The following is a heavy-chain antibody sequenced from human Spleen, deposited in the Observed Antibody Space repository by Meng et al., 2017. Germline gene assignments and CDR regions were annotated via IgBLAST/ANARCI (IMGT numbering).Heavy chain of an antibody. CDR1: GFKIDDFG. CDR2: INWNGDR. CDR3: PIGSGWYNWFDP. J-gene: IGHJ5*02. V-gene: IGHV3-20*04. Sequence: GESLKLSCAAFGFKIDDFGMSWVRQVPGKGLEWVSGINWNGDRYADSVKGRFTISRDNANNSLYLQMNRLRAEYTAFYYCPIGSGWYNWFDPWGQGTLVTVSS. D-gene: IGHD6-19*01.